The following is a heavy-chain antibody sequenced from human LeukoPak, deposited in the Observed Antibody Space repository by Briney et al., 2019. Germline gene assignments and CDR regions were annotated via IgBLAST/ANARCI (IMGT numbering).Heavy chain of an antibody. J-gene: IGHJ4*02. CDR1: GFTFSTYG. CDR2: IRYDGSNK. V-gene: IGHV3-30*02. D-gene: IGHD1-14*01. Sequence: PGGSLRLSCAASGFTFSTYGMHWVRQAPGKGLEWVAFIRYDGSNKYYADSVKGRFTISRDNSKNTLYLQMNSLRVEDTAVYYCAKDYPRGNHPRYFDYWGQGTLVTVSS. CDR3: AKDYPRGNHPRYFDY.